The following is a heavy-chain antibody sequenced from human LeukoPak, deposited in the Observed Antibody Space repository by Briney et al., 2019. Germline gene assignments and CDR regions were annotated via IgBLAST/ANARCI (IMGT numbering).Heavy chain of an antibody. J-gene: IGHJ6*03. CDR1: GFTVSSNS. Sequence: GGSLRLSCTVSGFTVSSNSMSWVRQAPGKGLEWVSFIYSDNTHYSDSVKGRFTISRDNAKNSLYLQMNSLRVDDTAVYYCARARLPGGLQGYYYMDVWGKGTTVTVSS. CDR3: ARARLPGGLQGYYYMDV. D-gene: IGHD1-14*01. V-gene: IGHV3-53*01. CDR2: IYSDNT.